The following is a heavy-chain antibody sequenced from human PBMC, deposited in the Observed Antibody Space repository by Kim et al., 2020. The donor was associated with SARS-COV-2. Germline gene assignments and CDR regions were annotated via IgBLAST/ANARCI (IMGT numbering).Heavy chain of an antibody. CDR1: GFTFSSYA. Sequence: GRSLRLSCAASGFTFSSYAMHWVRQAPGKGLEWVAVISYDGSNKYYADSVKGRFTISRDNSKNTLYLQMNSLRAEDTAVYYCARDKPPSLWLRTGPIDFDSWGQGTLVPVSS. J-gene: IGHJ4*02. D-gene: IGHD5-12*01. CDR3: ARDKPPSLWLRTGPIDFDS. CDR2: ISYDGSNK. V-gene: IGHV3-30*04.